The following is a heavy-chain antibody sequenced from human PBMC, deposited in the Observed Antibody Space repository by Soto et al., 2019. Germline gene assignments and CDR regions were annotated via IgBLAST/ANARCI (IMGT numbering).Heavy chain of an antibody. CDR2: INPATGAT. D-gene: IGHD5-18*01. J-gene: IGHJ3*01. CDR1: GYIFTDYY. Sequence: ASVKVSCKASGYIFTDYYLHWVRQAPGQGLEWMGWINPATGATKYKQNFEGRLSLTRDTSKSTGFMDLSRLKSDDSATYYCARKGYGVAFDAWAQGTLVTVSS. CDR3: ARKGYGVAFDA. V-gene: IGHV1-2*02.